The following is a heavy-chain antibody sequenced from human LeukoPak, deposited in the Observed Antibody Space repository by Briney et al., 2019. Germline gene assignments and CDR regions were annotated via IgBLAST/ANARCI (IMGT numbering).Heavy chain of an antibody. J-gene: IGHJ3*02. CDR2: IWYDGSNK. Sequence: GGSLRLSCAASGFTFSSYGMHWVRQAPGKGLEWVAVIWYDGSNKYYADSVKGRFTISRDNSKNTLYLQMNSLRAEDTAVYYCARDGYGDRAPEDAFDIWGQGTMVTVSS. CDR3: ARDGYGDRAPEDAFDI. CDR1: GFTFSSYG. V-gene: IGHV3-33*01. D-gene: IGHD4-17*01.